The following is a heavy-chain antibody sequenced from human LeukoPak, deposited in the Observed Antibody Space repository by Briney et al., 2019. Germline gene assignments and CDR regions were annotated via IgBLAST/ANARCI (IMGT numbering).Heavy chain of an antibody. CDR3: ARISSGWYDHAFDI. D-gene: IGHD6-19*01. Sequence: ASVKVSCKASGYTFTSCAISWVRQAPGQGLEWMGWISAYNGNTNYAQKLQGRVTMTTDTSTSTAYMELRSLRSDDTAVYYCARISSGWYDHAFDIWGQGTMVTVSS. CDR2: ISAYNGNT. J-gene: IGHJ3*02. V-gene: IGHV1-18*01. CDR1: GYTFTSCA.